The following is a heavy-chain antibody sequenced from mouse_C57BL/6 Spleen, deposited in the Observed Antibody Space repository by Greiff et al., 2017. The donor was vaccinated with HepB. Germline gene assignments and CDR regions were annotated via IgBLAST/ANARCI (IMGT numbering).Heavy chain of an antibody. CDR2: ISGGGGNT. V-gene: IGHV5-9*01. CDR3: ARVRPYYGRAMDY. CDR1: GFTFSSYT. D-gene: IGHD2-10*01. Sequence: EVNLVESGGGLVKPGGSLKLSCAASGFTFSSYTMSWVRQTPEKRLEWVATISGGGGNTYYPDSVKGRFTISRDNAKNTRYLQMSSLRSEDTALYYCARVRPYYGRAMDYWGQRTSVTVSS. J-gene: IGHJ4*01.